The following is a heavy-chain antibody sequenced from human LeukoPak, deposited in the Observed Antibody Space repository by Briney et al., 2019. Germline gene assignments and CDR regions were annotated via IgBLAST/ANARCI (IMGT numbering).Heavy chain of an antibody. V-gene: IGHV4-59*01. CDR1: GGSISSYY. J-gene: IGHJ5*02. D-gene: IGHD6-6*01. CDR3: ARAWYSTTSRGFDP. CDR2: IYYSGST. Sequence: SETLSLTCTVSGGSISSYYWSWIRQPPGKGLEWIGYIYYSGSTNYNPSLKSRVTISVDTSKNQFSLKLSSVTTADTAVYYCARAWYSTTSRGFDPWGQRTLVTVSS.